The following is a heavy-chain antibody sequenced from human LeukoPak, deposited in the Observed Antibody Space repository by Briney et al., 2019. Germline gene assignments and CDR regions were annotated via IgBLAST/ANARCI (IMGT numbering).Heavy chain of an antibody. Sequence: ASVKVSCKASGYTFTSYYMHWVRQAPGQGPEWMGIINPSGGSTSYAQKFQGRVTITADESTGTAYMELSSLRSEDTAVYYCASLGRIVGATTEVDYWGQGTLVTVSS. J-gene: IGHJ4*02. CDR3: ASLGRIVGATTEVDY. CDR2: INPSGGST. CDR1: GYTFTSYY. D-gene: IGHD1-26*01. V-gene: IGHV1-46*01.